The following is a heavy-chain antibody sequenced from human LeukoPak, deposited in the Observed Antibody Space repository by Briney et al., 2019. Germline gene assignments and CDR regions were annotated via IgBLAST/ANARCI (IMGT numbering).Heavy chain of an antibody. J-gene: IGHJ3*02. CDR1: GGSISSYY. CDR2: IYTSGST. D-gene: IGHD2-2*01. V-gene: IGHV4-4*07. CDR3: ARGGDCSSTSCYPDAFDI. Sequence: SETLSLTCTVSGGSISSYYWSWIRQPAGKGLEWIGRIYTSGSTNYNPSLKSRVTISVDTSKNQFSLKLSSVTAADTAVYYCARGGDCSSTSCYPDAFDIWGQGTMVTVSS.